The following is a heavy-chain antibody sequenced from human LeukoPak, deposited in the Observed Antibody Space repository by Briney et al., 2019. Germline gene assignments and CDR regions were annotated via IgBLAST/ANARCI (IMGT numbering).Heavy chain of an antibody. Sequence: SETLSLTCAVYGGSFSGYYWSWIRQPPGKGLEWIGEINHSGSTNYNPSLKSRVTISVDTPKNQFSLKLSSVTAADTAVYYCAGEWYNWNGFDYWGQGTLVTVSS. CDR2: INHSGST. CDR1: GGSFSGYY. J-gene: IGHJ4*02. CDR3: AGEWYNWNGFDY. V-gene: IGHV4-34*01. D-gene: IGHD1-1*01.